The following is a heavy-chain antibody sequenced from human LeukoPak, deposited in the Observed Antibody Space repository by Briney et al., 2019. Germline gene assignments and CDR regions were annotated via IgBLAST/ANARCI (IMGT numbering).Heavy chain of an antibody. CDR1: GFSFSSYS. Sequence: GGSLRLSCAASGFSFSSYSMSWVRHAAGEGMEWVSSISSSSSYIYYADSVEGRFTISRDKAKNSLYLQMNSLRAEDTAVYYCARATSDYGGQGTLLTVPS. CDR3: ARATSDY. CDR2: ISSSSSYI. J-gene: IGHJ4*02. V-gene: IGHV3-21*01.